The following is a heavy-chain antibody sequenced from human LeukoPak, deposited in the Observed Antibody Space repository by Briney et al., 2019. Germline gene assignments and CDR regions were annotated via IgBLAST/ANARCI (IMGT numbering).Heavy chain of an antibody. Sequence: GASVKVSCKASGYTFTSYGISWVRQAPGQGLEWMGCISAYNGNTNYAQKLQGRVTMTTDTSTSTAYMELRSLRSDDTAVYYCARGVSMYYYGSGSYYWGQGTLVTVSS. CDR2: ISAYNGNT. J-gene: IGHJ4*02. V-gene: IGHV1-18*01. CDR3: ARGVSMYYYGSGSYY. CDR1: GYTFTSYG. D-gene: IGHD3-10*01.